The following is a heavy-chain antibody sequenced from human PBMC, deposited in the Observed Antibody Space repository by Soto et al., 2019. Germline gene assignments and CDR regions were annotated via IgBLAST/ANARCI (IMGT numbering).Heavy chain of an antibody. V-gene: IGHV3-23*01. CDR3: ARDGIYGEDAWFDP. CDR1: GHTFHNYA. J-gene: IGHJ5*02. CDR2: ISGSGGST. D-gene: IGHD4-17*01. Sequence: HPGGSLRLSCVASGHTFHNYAMTWVRQAPGKGLEWVSGISGSGGSTYYADSVRGRFTISTDDSKNTLYLQMNSLRAEDTVVYYCARDGIYGEDAWFDPWGQGTLVTVSS.